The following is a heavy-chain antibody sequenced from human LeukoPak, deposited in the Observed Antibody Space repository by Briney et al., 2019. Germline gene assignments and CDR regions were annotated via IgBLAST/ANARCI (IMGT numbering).Heavy chain of an antibody. CDR2: ISSSGTFI. CDR1: GFSFNRYS. J-gene: IGHJ4*02. CDR3: ARDQGSYTDYEVDY. Sequence: GGSLRLSCVTSGFSFNRYSMNWVRQAPGKGLEWVSFISSSGTFIYYEDSVKGRFIITRDNAKKSLFLQLNSLRPEDTGVYYCARDQGSYTDYEVDYWGQRTLVTLSS. V-gene: IGHV3-21*01. D-gene: IGHD5-12*01.